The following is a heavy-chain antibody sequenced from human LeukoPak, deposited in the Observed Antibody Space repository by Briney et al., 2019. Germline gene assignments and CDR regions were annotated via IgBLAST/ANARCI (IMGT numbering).Heavy chain of an antibody. V-gene: IGHV4-61*02. Sequence: SEXLSLTCTVSGGSISSGSYYWRWVRQPAGKGLEWIGRIYTSGSTNYKPSLKSRVTITVETTKNQFSLKLSSVTAADTAVYYCARDVSILSNWFDPWGQGTLVTVSS. J-gene: IGHJ5*02. CDR2: IYTSGST. CDR1: GGSISSGSYY. D-gene: IGHD5/OR15-5a*01. CDR3: ARDVSILSNWFDP.